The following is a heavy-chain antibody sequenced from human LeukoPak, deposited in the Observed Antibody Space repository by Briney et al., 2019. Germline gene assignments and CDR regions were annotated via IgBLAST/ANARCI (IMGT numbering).Heavy chain of an antibody. V-gene: IGHV3-21*01. Sequence: GGSLRLSCAASGFTFSSYSMNWVRQAPGKGLEWVSSISSSSSYIYYADSVKGRFTISRDNAKNSLYLQMNSLRAEDTAVYYCARYASFGWFGELLYEYYFDYWGQGTLVTVSS. CDR3: ARYASFGWFGELLYEYYFDY. D-gene: IGHD3-10*01. CDR2: ISSSSSYI. J-gene: IGHJ4*02. CDR1: GFTFSSYS.